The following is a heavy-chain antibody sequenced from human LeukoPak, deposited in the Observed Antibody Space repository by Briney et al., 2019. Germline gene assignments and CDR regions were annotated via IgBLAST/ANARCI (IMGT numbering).Heavy chain of an antibody. D-gene: IGHD5-12*01. J-gene: IGHJ3*02. CDR2: MNPKSGNT. CDR3: AKDLAVATITEDAFDI. V-gene: IGHV1-8*01. Sequence: ASVKVSCKASGYSFSSHDINWVRQATGQGLEWMGWMNPKSGNTDHAQKFQGRVTMSRNTSISVAYLELSSLRSEDTAVYYCAKDLAVATITEDAFDIWGQGTMVTVSS. CDR1: GYSFSSHD.